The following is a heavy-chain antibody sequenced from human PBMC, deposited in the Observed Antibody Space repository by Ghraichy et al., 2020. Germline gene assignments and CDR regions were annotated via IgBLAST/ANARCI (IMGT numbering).Heavy chain of an antibody. J-gene: IGHJ4*02. CDR3: AKDERGWDGYTWPGDY. D-gene: IGHD5-24*01. CDR1: GFTFSSYA. V-gene: IGHV3-23*01. CDR2: ISGSGGST. Sequence: GGSLRLSCAASGFTFSSYAMSWVRQAPGKGLEWVSAISGSGGSTYYADSVKGRFTISRDNSKNTLYLQMNSLRAEDTAVYYCAKDERGWDGYTWPGDYWGQGTLVTVSS.